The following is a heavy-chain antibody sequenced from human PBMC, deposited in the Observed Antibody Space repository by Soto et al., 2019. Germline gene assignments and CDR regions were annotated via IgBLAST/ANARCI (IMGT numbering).Heavy chain of an antibody. CDR3: ARVGQWCDGGYCYSSHCYGMDI. V-gene: IGHV1-18*01. J-gene: IGHJ6*02. CDR1: GYKFSTYG. CDR2: ISATTGNT. D-gene: IGHD2-21*02. Sequence: QAQLVQSGAEVKKPGASVNISCKASGYKFSTYGITWVRQAPGQGLEWMGWISATTGNTNYAQKLQGRVTMTVDPSAGAASLGRSRLTSDDTAPYFGARVGQWCDGGYCYSSHCYGMDIWGQGTPVAVSS.